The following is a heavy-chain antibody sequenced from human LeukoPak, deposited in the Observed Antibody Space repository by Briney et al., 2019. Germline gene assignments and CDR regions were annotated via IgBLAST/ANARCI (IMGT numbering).Heavy chain of an antibody. Sequence: PSETLSLTCAVYGGSFSGYYWSWIRQPPGKGLEWIGEINHSGSTNYNPSLKSRVTISADTSKNQFSLKLSSVTAADTAVYYCARGLDLWSRSWFDPWGQGTLVTVSS. J-gene: IGHJ5*02. CDR1: GGSFSGYY. V-gene: IGHV4-34*01. CDR3: ARGLDLWSRSWFDP. D-gene: IGHD1-1*01. CDR2: INHSGST.